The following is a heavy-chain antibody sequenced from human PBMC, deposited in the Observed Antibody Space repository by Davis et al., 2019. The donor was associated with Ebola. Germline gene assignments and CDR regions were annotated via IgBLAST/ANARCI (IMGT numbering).Heavy chain of an antibody. CDR2: INTNTGNP. J-gene: IGHJ6*04. CDR3: ARDHSQGWFGELLLLRGYGMDV. D-gene: IGHD3-10*01. V-gene: IGHV7-4-1*02. CDR1: GYTFTSYA. Sequence: ASVKVSCKASGYTFTSYAMHWVRQAPGQGLEWMGWINTNTGNPTYAQGFTGRFVFSLDTSVSTAYLQISSLKAEDTAVYYCARDHSQGWFGELLLLRGYGMDVWGKGTTVTVSS.